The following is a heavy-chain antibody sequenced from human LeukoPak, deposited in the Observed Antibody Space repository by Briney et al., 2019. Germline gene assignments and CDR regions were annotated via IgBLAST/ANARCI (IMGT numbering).Heavy chain of an antibody. D-gene: IGHD6-19*01. Sequence: SETLSLTCTVSGGSISSSSYYWGWIRQPPGKGLEWIGSIYYSGSTNYNPSLKSRVTISVDTSKNQFSLKLSSVTAADTAVYYCARAFGIAVAAPQSWFDPWGQGTLVTVSS. CDR2: IYYSGST. CDR1: GGSISSSSYY. V-gene: IGHV4-39*07. CDR3: ARAFGIAVAAPQSWFDP. J-gene: IGHJ5*02.